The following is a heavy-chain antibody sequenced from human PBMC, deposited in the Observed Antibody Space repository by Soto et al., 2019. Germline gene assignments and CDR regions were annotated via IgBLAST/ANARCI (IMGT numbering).Heavy chain of an antibody. D-gene: IGHD6-13*01. CDR3: ARVYSSSWYTRNNWFDP. Sequence: ASVKVSCKASGYTFTSYGISWVRQAPGQGLEWMGWISAYNGNTNYAQKLQGRVTMTTDTSTSTAYMELRSLRSDDTAVYYCARVYSSSWYTRNNWFDPWGQGTLVTVSS. CDR1: GYTFTSYG. V-gene: IGHV1-18*01. J-gene: IGHJ5*02. CDR2: ISAYNGNT.